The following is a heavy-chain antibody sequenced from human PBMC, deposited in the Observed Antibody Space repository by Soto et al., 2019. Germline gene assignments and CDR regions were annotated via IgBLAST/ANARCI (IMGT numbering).Heavy chain of an antibody. CDR2: IKSKTDGGTT. CDR1: GFTFSIAW. D-gene: IGHD5-12*01. J-gene: IGHJ4*02. CDR3: TTGPIVATVGVDY. V-gene: IGHV3-15*01. Sequence: GGSLRLSCAASGFTFSIAWMSWVRQAPGKGLEWVGRIKSKTDGGTTDYAAPVKGRFTISRDDSKNTLYLQMDSLKTEDTAVYYCTTGPIVATVGVDYWGQGTLVTVSS.